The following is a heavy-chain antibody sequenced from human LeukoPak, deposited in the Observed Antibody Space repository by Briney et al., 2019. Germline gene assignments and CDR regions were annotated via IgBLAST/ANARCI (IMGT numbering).Heavy chain of an antibody. CDR1: GFTLSSSW. V-gene: IGHV3-30*18. CDR3: AKDRGSCSSTSCYTRYYYDMDV. Sequence: GGSLRLSCAASGFTLSSSWMSWVRQAPGKGLEWVAVISYDGSNKYYADSVKGRLTISRDNSKNTLYLQMNSLRTEDTAVYYCAKDRGSCSSTSCYTRYYYDMDVWGQGTTVTVSS. CDR2: ISYDGSNK. J-gene: IGHJ6*02. D-gene: IGHD2-2*02.